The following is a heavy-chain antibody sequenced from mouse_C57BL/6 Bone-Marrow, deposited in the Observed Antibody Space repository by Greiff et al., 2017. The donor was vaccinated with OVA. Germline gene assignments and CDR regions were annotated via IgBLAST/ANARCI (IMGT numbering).Heavy chain of an antibody. CDR3: ERGRTWCAY. CDR1: GYTFTSYA. V-gene: IGHV1-4*01. CDR2: INPSSGYT. J-gene: IGHJ3*01. Sequence: QVQLQQSGAELARPGASVKMSCKASGYTFTSYAMHWVKQRPGQGLEWIGYINPSSGYTTYNQKFKDKATLTADKSSSTAYMQLSSLASEDDAVYYCERGRTWCAYWGKGTLVTVSA.